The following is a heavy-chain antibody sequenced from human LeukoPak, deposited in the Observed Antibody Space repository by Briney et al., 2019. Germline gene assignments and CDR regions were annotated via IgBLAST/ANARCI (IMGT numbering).Heavy chain of an antibody. D-gene: IGHD4-11*01. CDR3: ARDADYSNPNYYYYMDV. Sequence: SETLSLTCTVSGGSISSGGYYWSWIRQPPGKGLEWIGYIYHSGSTYYNPSLKSRVTVSVDRSKNQFSLKLSSVTAADTAVYYCARDADYSNPNYYYYMDVWGKGTTVTVSS. V-gene: IGHV4-30-2*01. CDR1: GGSISSGGYY. CDR2: IYHSGST. J-gene: IGHJ6*03.